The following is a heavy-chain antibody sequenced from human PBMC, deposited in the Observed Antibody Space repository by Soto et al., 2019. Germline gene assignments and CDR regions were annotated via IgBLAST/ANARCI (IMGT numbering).Heavy chain of an antibody. CDR1: GGSISSNNW. CDR3: ARDPGSGSYYGWFDP. CDR2: IYHSGST. J-gene: IGHJ5*02. V-gene: IGHV4-4*02. D-gene: IGHD3-10*01. Sequence: SETLSLTCAVPGGSISSNNWWSWVRQPPGKGLEWIGEIYHSGSTNYNPSLKSRVTISVDTSKNQFSLKLSSVTAADTAVYYCARDPGSGSYYGWFDPWGQGTLVTVSS.